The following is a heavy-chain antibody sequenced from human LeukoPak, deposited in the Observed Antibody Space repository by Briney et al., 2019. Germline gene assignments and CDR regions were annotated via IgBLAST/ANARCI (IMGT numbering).Heavy chain of an antibody. CDR3: ARGNGGSGWFTSDAFDI. V-gene: IGHV1-69*13. CDR1: GGIFSSYA. D-gene: IGHD6-19*01. J-gene: IGHJ3*02. Sequence: ASVKVSCKASGGIFSSYAIRWVRQAPGQGLEWMGGIIPIFGTANYAQKFQGRVTITADESTTTAYMELSSLRSEDTAVYYCARGNGGSGWFTSDAFDIWGQGTMVTVSS. CDR2: IIPIFGTA.